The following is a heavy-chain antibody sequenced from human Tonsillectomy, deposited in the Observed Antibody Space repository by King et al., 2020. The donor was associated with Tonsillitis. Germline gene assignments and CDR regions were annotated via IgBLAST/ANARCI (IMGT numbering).Heavy chain of an antibody. D-gene: IGHD3-22*01. V-gene: IGHV3-30*01. Sequence: VQLVESGGGVVQPGRSLRLSCAASGFTFSTYAMHWVRQAPGKGLEWVAVISFDGNNKYYADSVKGRFTISRDNSKNTLYLQMNSLRAEDTAVYYCARLYYYDSSGYQNDASDIWGQGTMVTVSS. CDR2: ISFDGNNK. CDR1: GFTFSTYA. CDR3: ARLYYYDSSGYQNDASDI. J-gene: IGHJ3*02.